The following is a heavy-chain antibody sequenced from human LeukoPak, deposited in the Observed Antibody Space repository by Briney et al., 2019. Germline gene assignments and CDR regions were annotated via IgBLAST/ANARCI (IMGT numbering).Heavy chain of an antibody. CDR2: IIPIFGTA. J-gene: IGHJ4*02. Sequence: GASVKVSCKASGGTFSSYAISWVRQAPGQGLEWMGGIIPIFGTANYAQKFQGGVTITTDESTSTAYMELSSLRSEDTAVYYCARDQGIAAREGFDYWGQGTLVTVSS. D-gene: IGHD6-6*01. CDR3: ARDQGIAAREGFDY. CDR1: GGTFSSYA. V-gene: IGHV1-69*05.